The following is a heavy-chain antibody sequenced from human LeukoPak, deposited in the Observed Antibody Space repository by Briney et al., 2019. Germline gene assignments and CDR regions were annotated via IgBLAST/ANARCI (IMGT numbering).Heavy chain of an antibody. CDR1: GVSISSYY. D-gene: IGHD3-3*01. CDR3: ARDVGITIFGVADDAFDI. Sequence: PSETLSLTCTVSGVSISSYYWSWIRQPPGKGLEWIGYIYYSGSTNYNPSLKSRVTISVDTSKNQFSLKLSSVTAADTAVYYCARDVGITIFGVADDAFDIWGQGTMVTVSS. V-gene: IGHV4-59*01. CDR2: IYYSGST. J-gene: IGHJ3*02.